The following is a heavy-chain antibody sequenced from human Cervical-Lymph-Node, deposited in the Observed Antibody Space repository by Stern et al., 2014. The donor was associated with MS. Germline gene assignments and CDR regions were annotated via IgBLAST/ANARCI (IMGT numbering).Heavy chain of an antibody. CDR3: ARHVQGFDY. CDR1: GYSFTIYY. V-gene: IGHV5-51*01. J-gene: IGHJ4*02. Sequence: MQLVQSGAEVKKPGESLKISCKLSGYSFTIYYIAWVRQMPGKGLEWMGVIYHYDSDITYSPSFQGQSTISADKSITTAYLQWSSLRASDTAMYYCARHVQGFDYWGQGTLVTVSS. CDR2: IYHYDSDI.